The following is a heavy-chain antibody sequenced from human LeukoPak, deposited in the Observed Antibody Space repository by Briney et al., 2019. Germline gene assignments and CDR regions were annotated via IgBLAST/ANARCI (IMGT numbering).Heavy chain of an antibody. J-gene: IGHJ6*02. Sequence: GGSLRLSCAASGFTFSSYGMHWVRQAPGKGLEWVAVIWYDGSNKYYADSVKGRFTISRDNSKNTLYLQMNSLRAEDTAVYYCARDGDLLYYYGMDVWGQGTTVTVSS. CDR2: IWYDGSNK. CDR1: GFTFSSYG. CDR3: ARDGDLLYYYGMDV. V-gene: IGHV3-33*01.